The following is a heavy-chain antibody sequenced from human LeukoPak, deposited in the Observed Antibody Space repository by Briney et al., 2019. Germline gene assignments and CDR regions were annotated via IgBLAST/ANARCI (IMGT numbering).Heavy chain of an antibody. CDR2: MNPNSGNT. J-gene: IGHJ3*02. V-gene: IGHV1-8*01. Sequence: ASVKVSCKASGYTFTSYELNWVRQATGQGLEWMGWMNPNSGNTGYAQKFQGRVTITRNTSISTAYMELSSLRSEDTAVYYCARGLKSWGWLQVDAFDIWGQGTMVTVS. CDR3: ARGLKSWGWLQVDAFDI. D-gene: IGHD5-24*01. CDR1: GYTFTSYE.